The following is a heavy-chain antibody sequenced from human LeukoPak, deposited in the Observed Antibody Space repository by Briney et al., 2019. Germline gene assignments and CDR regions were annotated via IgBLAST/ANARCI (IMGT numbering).Heavy chain of an antibody. CDR2: MNPNSGNT. CDR1: GYTFTSYD. D-gene: IGHD3-22*01. J-gene: IGHJ5*02. V-gene: IGHV1-8*01. Sequence: ASVKVSCKASGYTFTSYDINWVQQATGQGLEWMGWMNPNSGNTGYAQKFQGRVTMTRDTSTSTVYMELSSLRSEDTAVYYCARRADSSGDQYNWFDPWGQGTLVTVSS. CDR3: ARRADSSGDQYNWFDP.